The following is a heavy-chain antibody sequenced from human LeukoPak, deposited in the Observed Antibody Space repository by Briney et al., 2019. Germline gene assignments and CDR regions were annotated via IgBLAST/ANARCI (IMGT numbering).Heavy chain of an antibody. CDR2: ISGSGGST. J-gene: IGHJ4*02. CDR1: GFTFNNYA. Sequence: GGSLRLSCAASGFTFNNYAMSWARQAPGKGLEWVSVISGSGGSTYYADSVKGRFTISRDNSKNTLYVQMNSLRAEDTAVYYCAKGLGGTWIRHYFDYWGQGTLVTVSS. V-gene: IGHV3-23*01. CDR3: AKGLGGTWIRHYFDY. D-gene: IGHD1-1*01.